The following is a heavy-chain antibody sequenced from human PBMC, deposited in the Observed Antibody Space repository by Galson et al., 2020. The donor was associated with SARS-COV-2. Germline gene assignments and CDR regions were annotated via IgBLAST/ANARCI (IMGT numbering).Heavy chain of an antibody. Sequence: GESLKISCTASGFPFGDYAMSWFRQAPGKGLEWVGFIRSKAYGGTTEYAASVKGRFTISRDDSKSIAYLQMNSLKTEDTAVYYCTRTDFWSGYYTDYWGQGTLVTVSS. D-gene: IGHD3-3*01. CDR3: TRTDFWSGYYTDY. J-gene: IGHJ4*02. V-gene: IGHV3-49*03. CDR2: IRSKAYGGTT. CDR1: GFPFGDYA.